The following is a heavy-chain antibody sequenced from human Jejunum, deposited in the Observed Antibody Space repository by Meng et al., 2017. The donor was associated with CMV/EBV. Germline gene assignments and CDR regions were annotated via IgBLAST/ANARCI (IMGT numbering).Heavy chain of an antibody. CDR1: TFSDHY. CDR2: TRNKAKGYTT. V-gene: IGHV3-72*01. D-gene: IGHD3-22*01. CDR3: VRARPDSSGHYYFDY. J-gene: IGHJ4*02. Sequence: TFSDHYMDWVRQAPEKGLEWVGRTRNKAKGYTTEYAASVKGRFSISRDDSKNSLYLQMNSLKIEDTAVYSCVRARPDSSGHYYFDYWGQGTLVTVSS.